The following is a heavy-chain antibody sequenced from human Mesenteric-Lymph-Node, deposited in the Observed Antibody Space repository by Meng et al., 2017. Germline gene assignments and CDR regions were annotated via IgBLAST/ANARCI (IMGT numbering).Heavy chain of an antibody. CDR2: ISWDGGST. V-gene: IGHV3-43D*03. CDR1: GFTFDDYA. CDR3: ARSTSKYYYGSGSYGWFDP. J-gene: IGHJ5*02. Sequence: GESLKISCAASGFTFDDYAMHWARQAPGKGLEWVSLISWDGGSTYYADSVKGRFTISRDNAKNSLYLQMNSLRAEDTAVYYCARSTSKYYYGSGSYGWFDPWGQGTLVTVSS. D-gene: IGHD3-10*01.